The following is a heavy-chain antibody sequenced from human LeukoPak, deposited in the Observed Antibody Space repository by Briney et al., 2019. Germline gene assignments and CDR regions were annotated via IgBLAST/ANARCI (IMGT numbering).Heavy chain of an antibody. V-gene: IGHV1-2*02. D-gene: IGHD4-23*01. Sequence: ASVKVSCKASGYTFTSYYMHWVRQAPGQGLEWMGWINPDSGGTNYAQKFQGRVTMTRNTSINTAFMELSRLRSDDTAVYYCALMTTVVTPLDYWGQGTLVTVSS. CDR2: INPDSGGT. J-gene: IGHJ4*02. CDR3: ALMTTVVTPLDY. CDR1: GYTFTSYY.